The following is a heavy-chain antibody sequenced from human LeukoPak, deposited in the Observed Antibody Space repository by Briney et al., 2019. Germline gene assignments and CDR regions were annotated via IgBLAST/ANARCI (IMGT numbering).Heavy chain of an antibody. Sequence: SETLSLTCTVFGDSVTGYYLNWVRQPPGKGLEWIGHIYKIGTTNYNPSLKSRLAISADTSKNQFSLKLRSVTAADTAVYYCVIGVGWQPDYWGQGALVTVSS. CDR1: GDSVTGYY. J-gene: IGHJ4*02. CDR3: VIGVGWQPDY. D-gene: IGHD2-15*01. V-gene: IGHV4-59*02. CDR2: IYKIGTT.